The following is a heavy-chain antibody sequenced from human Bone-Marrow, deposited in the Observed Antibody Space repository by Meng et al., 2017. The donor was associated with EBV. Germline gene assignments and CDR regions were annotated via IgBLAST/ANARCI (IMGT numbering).Heavy chain of an antibody. CDR3: ARAGPATAAGTPSRY. Sequence: VPLVQAGVEGKQLGTSVKGSCKASGYTFTSYGISWVRQAPGQGLEWMGWISAYNGNTNYAQKLQGRVTMTTDTSTSTAYMELRSLRSDDTAVYYCARAGPATAAGTPSRYWGQGTLVTVSS. CDR1: GYTFTSYG. CDR2: ISAYNGNT. D-gene: IGHD6-13*01. J-gene: IGHJ4*02. V-gene: IGHV1-18*01.